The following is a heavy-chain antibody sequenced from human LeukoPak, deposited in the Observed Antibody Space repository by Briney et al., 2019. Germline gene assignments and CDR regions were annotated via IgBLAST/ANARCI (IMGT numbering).Heavy chain of an antibody. CDR3: AREGGAYYYDSSGYYYPH. D-gene: IGHD3-22*01. CDR2: INPNSGGT. Sequence: GASVKVSCKASGYTFTGYYMHWVRQAPGQGLEWMGRINPNSGGTNYAQKFQGRVTMTRDTSISTAYMELSRLRSDGTAVYYCAREGGAYYYDSSGYYYPHWGQGTLVTVSS. J-gene: IGHJ4*02. CDR1: GYTFTGYY. V-gene: IGHV1-2*06.